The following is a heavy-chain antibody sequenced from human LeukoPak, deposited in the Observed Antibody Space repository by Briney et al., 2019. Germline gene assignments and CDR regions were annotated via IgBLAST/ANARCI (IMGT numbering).Heavy chain of an antibody. CDR1: GGSISSNNW. CDR3: ARDRGGYTYSHDY. CDR2: IYHDGST. V-gene: IGHV4-4*02. Sequence: SETLSLTFTVSGGSISSNNWWIWVRQSPEKGLEWIGEIYHDGSTNYNPSLKSRVTMSMDKSKNQLSLKLNFVTAADTAVYYCARDRGGYTYSHDYWGQGTLVTVSS. J-gene: IGHJ4*02. D-gene: IGHD5-18*01.